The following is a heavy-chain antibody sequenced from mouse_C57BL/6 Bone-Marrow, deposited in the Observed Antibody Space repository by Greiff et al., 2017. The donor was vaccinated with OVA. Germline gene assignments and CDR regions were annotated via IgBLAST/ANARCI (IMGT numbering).Heavy chain of an antibody. Sequence: VQLQQSGPELVKPGASVKIPCKASGYTFTDYNMDWVKQSHGKSLEWIGDINPNNGGTIYNQKFKGKATLTVDKSSSTAYMELRSLTSEDTAVYYCARLSYYDYDKFAYWGQGTLVTVSA. J-gene: IGHJ3*01. V-gene: IGHV1-18*01. CDR2: INPNNGGT. CDR1: GYTFTDYN. D-gene: IGHD2-4*01. CDR3: ARLSYYDYDKFAY.